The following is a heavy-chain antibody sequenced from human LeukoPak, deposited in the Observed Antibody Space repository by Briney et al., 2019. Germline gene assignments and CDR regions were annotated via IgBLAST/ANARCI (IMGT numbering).Heavy chain of an antibody. CDR2: IYYSGST. Sequence: SETLSLTCTVSGGSISSYYWSWIRQPPGKGLEWIGYIYYSGSTNYNPSLKSRVTISVDTSKNQFSLKLSSVTAADTAVYYCARVRCSSSWALFDYWGQGTLVTVSS. CDR1: GGSISSYY. J-gene: IGHJ4*02. CDR3: ARVRCSSSWALFDY. D-gene: IGHD6-13*01. V-gene: IGHV4-59*01.